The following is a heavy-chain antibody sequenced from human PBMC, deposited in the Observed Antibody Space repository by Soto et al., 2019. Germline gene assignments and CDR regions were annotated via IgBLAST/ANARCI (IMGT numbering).Heavy chain of an antibody. CDR3: ARELLAAAVVDGMDV. CDR1: GVSVSINSAA. J-gene: IGHJ6*02. V-gene: IGHV6-1*01. Sequence: WQTLSLICAISGVSVSINSAAWNWIRQSPSRGLEWLGRTYYRSKWYNDYAVSVKSRITINPDTSKNQFSLQLNSVTPEDTAVYYCARELLAAAVVDGMDVWGQGTTVTVSS. CDR2: TYYRSKWYN. D-gene: IGHD6-13*01.